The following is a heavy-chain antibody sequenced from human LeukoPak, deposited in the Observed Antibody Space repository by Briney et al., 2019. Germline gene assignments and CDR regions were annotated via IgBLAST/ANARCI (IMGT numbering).Heavy chain of an antibody. D-gene: IGHD5-24*01. CDR3: ARGYKYAFDN. Sequence: GGSLRLSCAASGFRFSDYSMNWVRQAPGKGLEWISYIGISSGNTKYADSVKGRFTISGDKARNSLYLQMNSLRVEDTAVYYCARGYKYAFDNWGQGTLVTVSS. J-gene: IGHJ4*02. V-gene: IGHV3-48*01. CDR2: IGISSGNT. CDR1: GFRFSDYS.